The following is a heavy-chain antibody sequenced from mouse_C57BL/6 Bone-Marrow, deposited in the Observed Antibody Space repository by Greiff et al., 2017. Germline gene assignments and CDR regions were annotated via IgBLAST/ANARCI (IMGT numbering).Heavy chain of an antibody. D-gene: IGHD1-1*01. CDR3: ANRYSYGSRYYFDY. Sequence: VQLQQSGAELARPGASVKMSCKASGYTFTSYGISWVKQRTGQGLEWIGEIYPRSGNTYYNEKFKGKATLTADKSSSTAYMELRSLTSEDSAVYFCANRYSYGSRYYFDYWGQGTTLTVSS. CDR2: IYPRSGNT. CDR1: GYTFTSYG. V-gene: IGHV1-81*01. J-gene: IGHJ2*01.